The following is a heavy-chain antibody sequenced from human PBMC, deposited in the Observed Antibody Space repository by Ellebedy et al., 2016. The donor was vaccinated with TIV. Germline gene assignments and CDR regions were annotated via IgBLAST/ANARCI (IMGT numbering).Heavy chain of an antibody. V-gene: IGHV1-18*01. CDR3: ARGFYYDTSGYSQYYFDF. Sequence: AASVKVSCKASGGTFYTYAISWVRQAPGQGLEWMGWINVNKGYTTYAQKLQGRITMTTDTSTNTAYMDLRSLRSDDTAVYFCARGFYYDTSGYSQYYFDFWGQGTLVTVSS. J-gene: IGHJ4*02. CDR1: GGTFYTYA. CDR2: INVNKGYT. D-gene: IGHD3-22*01.